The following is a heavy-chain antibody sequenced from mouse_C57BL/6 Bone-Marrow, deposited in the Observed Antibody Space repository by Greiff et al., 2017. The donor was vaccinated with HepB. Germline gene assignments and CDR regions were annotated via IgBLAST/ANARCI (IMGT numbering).Heavy chain of an antibody. CDR2: ISNGGGST. J-gene: IGHJ2*01. D-gene: IGHD2-1*01. Sequence: EVKLQESGGGLVQPGGSLKLSCAASGFTFSDYYMYWVRQTPEKRLEWVAYISNGGGSTYYPDTVKGRFTISRDNAKNTLYLQMSRLKSEDTAMYYCARRGVYYGNYVGYWGQGTTLTVSS. V-gene: IGHV5-12*01. CDR1: GFTFSDYY. CDR3: ARRGVYYGNYVGY.